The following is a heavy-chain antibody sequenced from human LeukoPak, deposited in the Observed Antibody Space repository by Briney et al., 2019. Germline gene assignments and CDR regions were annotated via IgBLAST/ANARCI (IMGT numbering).Heavy chain of an antibody. CDR3: AKRDDYVWGSYNY. CDR2: ITSSSTTI. J-gene: IGHJ4*02. V-gene: IGHV3-48*01. D-gene: IGHD3-16*01. Sequence: GGSLRLSCAASGFAFSSHSMNWVRQAPGKGLEWLSYITSSSTTIYYADSVKGRFTTSRDNARNSVFLQMNSLRSEDTAVYYCAKRDDYVWGSYNYWGQGALVTVSS. CDR1: GFAFSSHS.